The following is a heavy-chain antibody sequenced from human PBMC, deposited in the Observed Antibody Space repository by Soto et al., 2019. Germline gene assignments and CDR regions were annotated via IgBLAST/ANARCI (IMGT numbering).Heavy chain of an antibody. CDR3: ARRSSGWYFDY. V-gene: IGHV3-23*01. CDR2: ISGSGGST. J-gene: IGHJ4*02. CDR1: GFTFSSYA. Sequence: EVQLLESGGGLVQPGGSLRLSCAASGFTFSSYAMNWVRQAPGKGLEWVSVISGSGGSTYYADSVKGRFTISRDNSKNTLYLQMNRLSAAATAIYYCARRSSGWYFDYWGQGTLVTVSS. D-gene: IGHD6-19*01.